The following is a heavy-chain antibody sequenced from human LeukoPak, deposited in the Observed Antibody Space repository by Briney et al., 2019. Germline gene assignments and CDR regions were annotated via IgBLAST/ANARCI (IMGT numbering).Heavy chain of an antibody. Sequence: SETLSLTCAVYGGSFSGYYWSWIRQPPGKGLEWIGEINHSGSTNYNQSLKGRVTISVDTSKNQFSLKLSSVTAADTAVYYCATLRGVVPAAYLDYWGQGTLVTVSS. CDR3: ATLRGVVPAAYLDY. D-gene: IGHD2-2*01. CDR2: INHSGST. J-gene: IGHJ4*02. CDR1: GGSFSGYY. V-gene: IGHV4-34*01.